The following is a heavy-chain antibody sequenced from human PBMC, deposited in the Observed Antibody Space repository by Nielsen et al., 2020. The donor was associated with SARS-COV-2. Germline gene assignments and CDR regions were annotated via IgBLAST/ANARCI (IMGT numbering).Heavy chain of an antibody. Sequence: ASVKVSCKASGYTFTSYYMHWVRQAPGQGLEWMGIINPSGGSTSYAQKFQGRVTMTRDTSTSTVYMELSSLRSEDTAVYYCARGPKVASSGWYEEDYWGQGTLVTVSS. D-gene: IGHD6-19*01. CDR3: ARGPKVASSGWYEEDY. J-gene: IGHJ4*02. V-gene: IGHV1-46*01. CDR2: INPSGGST. CDR1: GYTFTSYY.